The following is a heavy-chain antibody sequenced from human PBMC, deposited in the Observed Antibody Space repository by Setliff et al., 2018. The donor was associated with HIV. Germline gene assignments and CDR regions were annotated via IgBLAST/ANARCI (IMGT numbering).Heavy chain of an antibody. V-gene: IGHV2-70*11. J-gene: IGHJ6*03. D-gene: IGHD3-22*01. CDR1: GFSLTTSGMC. CDR3: ARMAPYYYDSRAYDDYYYMDV. Sequence: SGPTLVNPTQTLTLTCTFSGFSLTTSGMCVSWIRQPPGKALEWLARIDWDDDKYYSTSLKTRLTISKDTSKKQVVLTMTNMDPVDTGTYYCARMAPYYYDSRAYDDYYYMDVWGVGTTVTVSS. CDR2: IDWDDDK.